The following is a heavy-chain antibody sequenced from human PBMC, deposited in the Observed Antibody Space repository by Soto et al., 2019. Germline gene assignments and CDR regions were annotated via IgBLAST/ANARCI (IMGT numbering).Heavy chain of an antibody. CDR2: ITSDGRT. V-gene: IGHV3-23*01. D-gene: IGHD4-17*01. CDR1: GFTFSSYA. J-gene: IGHJ4*02. CDR3: AKDYSTVTTDPLSVVLFDY. Sequence: GGSLRLSCAASGFTFSSYAMSWVRQAPGKGLEWVSIITSDGRTYYADSVKGRFTISRDNSKNTGYLQMNSLRAEDTAVYYCAKDYSTVTTDPLSVVLFDYWGQGALVTVSS.